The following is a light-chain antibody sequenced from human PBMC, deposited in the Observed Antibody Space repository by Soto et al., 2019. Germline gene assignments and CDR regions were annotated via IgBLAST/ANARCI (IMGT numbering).Light chain of an antibody. CDR1: QDISVY. Sequence: DIQMTQSPSSLSASVGDRVTITCRASQDISVYLAWYQQKPGKVPKLLIYSASTLQSGVPSRFSGSGSGTDFTLTISSPQPEDVATYFCQKFSTAPHTFGQGTRLEIK. J-gene: IGKJ5*01. CDR2: SAS. V-gene: IGKV1-27*01. CDR3: QKFSTAPHT.